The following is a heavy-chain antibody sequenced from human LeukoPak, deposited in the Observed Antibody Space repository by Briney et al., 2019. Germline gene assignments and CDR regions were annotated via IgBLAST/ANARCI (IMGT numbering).Heavy chain of an antibody. V-gene: IGHV4-4*07. D-gene: IGHD1-26*01. Sequence: PSETLSLTCTVSGGSISSYYWSWIRQPAGKGLEWIGRIYTSGSTNYNASLKSRVSMSVDTSKNQFSLKLSSVTAADTAVFYCARENSGSYREYDYWGQGTLVTVSS. CDR1: GGSISSYY. CDR2: IYTSGST. CDR3: ARENSGSYREYDY. J-gene: IGHJ4*02.